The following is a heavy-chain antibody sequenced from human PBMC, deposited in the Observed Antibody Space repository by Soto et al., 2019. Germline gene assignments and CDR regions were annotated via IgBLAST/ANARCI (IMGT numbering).Heavy chain of an antibody. J-gene: IGHJ4*02. CDR3: ARGPLVVLNYFES. CDR2: IFPLTDIP. CDR1: GGTFRNYP. Sequence: QVQLVQSGTEVKKPGSSVKVSCKASGGTFRNYPINWVRQAPGQGLEWMGSIFPLTDIPDYAQNFQARLTISAYKSTSTANMEYSSLTSDDTAMYFCARGPLVVLNYFESWGQGTLVAVSS. V-gene: IGHV1-69*02.